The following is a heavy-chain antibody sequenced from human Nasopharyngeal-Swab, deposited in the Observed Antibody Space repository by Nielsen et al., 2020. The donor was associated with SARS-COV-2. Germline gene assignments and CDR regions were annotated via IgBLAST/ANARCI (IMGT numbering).Heavy chain of an antibody. J-gene: IGHJ4*02. Sequence: GESLKISCAASGFTFYDYGMSWVSQAPGKGLEWGSGINWNGGSTGYADSVKGRSTIPRDNAKNSLYLQMNSLTAEDTAVYYCARERGGGYGDYWGQGTLVTVSS. CDR2: INWNGGST. CDR1: GFTFYDYG. V-gene: IGHV3-20*04. D-gene: IGHD5-12*01. CDR3: ARERGGGYGDY.